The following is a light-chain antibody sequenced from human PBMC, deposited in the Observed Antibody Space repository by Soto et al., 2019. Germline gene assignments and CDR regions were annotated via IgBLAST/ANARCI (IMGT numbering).Light chain of an antibody. Sequence: DIQMTQSPSTLSASVGDRVAITCQASQDISNYLNWYPQKTGKAPKLLLHDACHLETGVPSRFSGSGSGTEFTLTLSSLQSEDFAVYYCQQYTDWPLTFGGGTKVDIK. CDR2: DAC. V-gene: IGKV1-33*01. J-gene: IGKJ4*01. CDR1: QDISNY. CDR3: QQYTDWPLT.